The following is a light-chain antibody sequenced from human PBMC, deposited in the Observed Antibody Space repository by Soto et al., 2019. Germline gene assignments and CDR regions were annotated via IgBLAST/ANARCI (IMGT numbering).Light chain of an antibody. CDR1: QSVSSN. Sequence: EIVMTQSPATLSVSPGERATLSCRARQSVSSNLAWYQQKPGQAPRLLIYGASTRATGIPARFSGSGSGTDFTLTISSLQSEDFAVYYCQECNNWPPLTFGGGTKVEIK. J-gene: IGKJ4*01. CDR3: QECNNWPPLT. V-gene: IGKV3-15*01. CDR2: GAS.